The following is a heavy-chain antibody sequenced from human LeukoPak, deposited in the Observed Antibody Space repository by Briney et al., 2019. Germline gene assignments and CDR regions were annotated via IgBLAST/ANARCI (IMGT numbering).Heavy chain of an antibody. CDR3: ARGGGSSGWPYFDY. Sequence: SETLSLTCTVYGGSVSSVTYYWSWIRQPPGKGLEWIGYIYYSGSTNYNPSLKSRVTISIDTSKNQFSLKLSSVTAADTAVYYCARGGGSSGWPYFDYWGQGTLVTVSS. D-gene: IGHD6-19*01. CDR1: GGSVSSVTYY. V-gene: IGHV4-61*01. CDR2: IYYSGST. J-gene: IGHJ4*02.